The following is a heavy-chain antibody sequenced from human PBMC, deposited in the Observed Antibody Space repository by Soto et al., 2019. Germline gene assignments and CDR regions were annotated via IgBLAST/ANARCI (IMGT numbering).Heavy chain of an antibody. CDR3: AKVYGDYYHAFPI. V-gene: IGHV3-23*01. J-gene: IGHJ3*02. CDR2: IISTGGT. D-gene: IGHD4-17*01. Sequence: GGSLRLXCAASGFTFSLYAMSWVRQAPGRGLEWVSTIISTGGTYYADSVRGRFTISRDNSKNTLYLQMNSLRAEDTAIYYCAKVYGDYYHAFPIWGQGTMVTVSS. CDR1: GFTFSLYA.